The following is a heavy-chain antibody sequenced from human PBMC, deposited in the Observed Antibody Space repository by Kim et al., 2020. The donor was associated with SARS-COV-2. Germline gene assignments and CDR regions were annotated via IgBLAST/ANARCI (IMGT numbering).Heavy chain of an antibody. V-gene: IGHV4-59*09. Sequence: YNPSLKSRVTISVDTSKNQFSLKVSSVTTADTALYYCARGSGSYSSNLDFWGQGTLVTVSS. CDR3: ARGSGSYSSNLDF. D-gene: IGHD3-10*01. J-gene: IGHJ4*02.